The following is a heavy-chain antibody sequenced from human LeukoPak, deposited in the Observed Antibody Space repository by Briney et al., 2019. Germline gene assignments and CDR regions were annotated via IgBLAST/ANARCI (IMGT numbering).Heavy chain of an antibody. Sequence: SETLSLTCTVSGGSISSYYWSWIRQPPGKGLEWIGYIYYSGSTNYNPSLKSRVTISVDTSKNQFSLKLSFVTAADTAVYYCARGSIYYYDSSGYYGYWGQGTLVTVSS. CDR2: IYYSGST. CDR3: ARGSIYYYDSSGYYGY. D-gene: IGHD3-22*01. V-gene: IGHV4-59*01. CDR1: GGSISSYY. J-gene: IGHJ4*02.